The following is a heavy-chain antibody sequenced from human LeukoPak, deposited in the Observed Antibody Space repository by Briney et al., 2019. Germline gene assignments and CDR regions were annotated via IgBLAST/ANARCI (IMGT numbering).Heavy chain of an antibody. J-gene: IGHJ4*02. D-gene: IGHD6-19*01. CDR3: ARDGAERKGSGWLDY. CDR1: GGSISSYY. CDR2: IYYSGST. V-gene: IGHV4-59*01. Sequence: SETLSLTCTVSGGSISSYYWSWIRQPPGKGLEWIGYIYYSGSTNYNPSLKSRVTISVDTSKSQFSLKLSSVTAADTAVYYCARDGAERKGSGWLDYWGQGTLVTVSS.